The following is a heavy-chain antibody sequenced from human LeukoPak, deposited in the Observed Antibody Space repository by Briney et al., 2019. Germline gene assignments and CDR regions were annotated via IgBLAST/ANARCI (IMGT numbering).Heavy chain of an antibody. J-gene: IGHJ6*02. CDR3: ASTRGYSSSSGYYYYGMDV. CDR2: ISAYNGNT. D-gene: IGHD6-6*01. Sequence: GASVKVSCKASGYTFTSYGISWVRQAPGQGLEWMGWISAYNGNTNYAQKLQGRVTMTTDTSTSTAYMELRSLRSDDTAVYYCASTRGYSSSSGYYYYGMDVWGQGTTVTVSS. CDR1: GYTFTSYG. V-gene: IGHV1-18*01.